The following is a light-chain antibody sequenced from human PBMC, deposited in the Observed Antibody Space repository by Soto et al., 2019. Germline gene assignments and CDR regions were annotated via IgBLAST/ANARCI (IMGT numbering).Light chain of an antibody. CDR2: ENS. J-gene: IGLJ1*01. CDR1: SSNIGSND. CDR3: GTWDSSLIAL. V-gene: IGLV1-51*02. Sequence: QSVLTQPPSVSAAPGQKVTISCSGNSSNIGSNDVSWYQQLPGKAPKLLIYENSQRPSVIPDRFSGSKSGTSATLGITGLPTGDDADYYCGTWDSSLIALFGTGTKLTVL.